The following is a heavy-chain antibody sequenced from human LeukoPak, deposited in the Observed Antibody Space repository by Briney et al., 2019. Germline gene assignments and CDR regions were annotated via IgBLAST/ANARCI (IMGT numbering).Heavy chain of an antibody. CDR1: GGTFISYA. Sequence: GASVKVSCKASGGTFISYAISWVRQAPGQGLEWMGGIIPIFGTANYAQKFQGRVTITADESTSTAYMELSSLRSEDTAVYYCARGDLLTGYYRAYYFDYWGQGTLVTVSS. D-gene: IGHD3-9*01. CDR2: IIPIFGTA. CDR3: ARGDLLTGYYRAYYFDY. V-gene: IGHV1-69*13. J-gene: IGHJ4*02.